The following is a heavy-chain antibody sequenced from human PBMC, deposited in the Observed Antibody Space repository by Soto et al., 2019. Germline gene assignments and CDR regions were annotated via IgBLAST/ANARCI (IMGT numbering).Heavy chain of an antibody. CDR3: ARDRITMIVVGYDAFDI. CDR1: GFTFSSYS. CDR2: ISSSSSTI. J-gene: IGHJ3*02. V-gene: IGHV3-48*02. D-gene: IGHD3-22*01. Sequence: GGSLRLSCAASGFTFSSYSMNWVRQAPGKGLEWVSYISSSSSTIYYADSVKGRFTISRDNAKNSLYLQMNSLRDEDTAVYYCARDRITMIVVGYDAFDIWGQGTMVTVSS.